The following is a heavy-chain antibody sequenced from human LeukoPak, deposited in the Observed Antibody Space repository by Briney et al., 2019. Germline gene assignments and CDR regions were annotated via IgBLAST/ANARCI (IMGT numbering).Heavy chain of an antibody. J-gene: IGHJ4*02. V-gene: IGHV3-7*01. CDR2: IKLDGSEK. Sequence: GGSLRLSCAASGFTFSTYWMSWVRQAPGKGLEWVANIKLDGSEKYYVDSVKGRFTISRDNAKNSVFLQMNSLRAEDTAVYYCARSHDYGGHCFFDYWGQGTLVTVSS. CDR3: ARSHDYGGHCFFDY. CDR1: GFTFSTYW. D-gene: IGHD4-23*01.